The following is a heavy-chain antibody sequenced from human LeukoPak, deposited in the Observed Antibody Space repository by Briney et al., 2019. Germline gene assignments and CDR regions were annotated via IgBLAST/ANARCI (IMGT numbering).Heavy chain of an antibody. Sequence: SETLSLTCAVYGGSFSGYYWSWIRQPPGKGLEWIGEINHSGSTNYNPSLKSRVTISVDTSKNQFSLKLSSVTAADTAVYYCARGSYDYVWGSYRYICAFDIWGQGTMVTVS. CDR2: INHSGST. V-gene: IGHV4-34*01. CDR3: ARGSYDYVWGSYRYICAFDI. CDR1: GGSFSGYY. J-gene: IGHJ3*02. D-gene: IGHD3-16*02.